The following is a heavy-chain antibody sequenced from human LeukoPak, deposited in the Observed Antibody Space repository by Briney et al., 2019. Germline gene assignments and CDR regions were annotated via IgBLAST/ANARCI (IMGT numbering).Heavy chain of an antibody. CDR2: ISGSGGTT. CDR3: AKGAYGDYPNWFGP. CDR1: GVTFDNFA. D-gene: IGHD4-17*01. J-gene: IGHJ5*02. V-gene: IGHV3-23*01. Sequence: GGSLRLSCAASGVTFDNFAMAWVRQAPGKGLEWVSSISGSGGTTYYADSVKGRFIVSRDNSKKTLYLHMIALKAGDTAVYYCAKGAYGDYPNWFGPWGQGTLVTVSS.